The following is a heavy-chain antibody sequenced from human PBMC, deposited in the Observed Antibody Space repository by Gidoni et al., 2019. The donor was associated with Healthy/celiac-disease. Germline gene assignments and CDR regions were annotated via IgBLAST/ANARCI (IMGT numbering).Heavy chain of an antibody. CDR2: IYSGGST. D-gene: IGHD3-16*01. V-gene: IGHV3-53*02. J-gene: IGHJ4*02. Sequence: EVQLVETGGGLIQPGGSRRLSCAASGFTVSSNYMSWVRQAPGKGLGWVSVIYSGGSTYYADSVKGRFTISRDNSKNTLYLQMNSLRAEDTAVYYCAREGKLGEIDYWGQGTLVTVSS. CDR1: GFTVSSNY. CDR3: AREGKLGEIDY.